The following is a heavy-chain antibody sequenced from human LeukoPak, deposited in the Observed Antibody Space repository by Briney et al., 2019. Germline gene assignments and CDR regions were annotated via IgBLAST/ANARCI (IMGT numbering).Heavy chain of an antibody. CDR2: IYTSGIT. CDR3: AREKIGSGYDQDLDY. D-gene: IGHD5-12*01. Sequence: SETLSLTCTVSGGSVSSVSSYWSWVRQPAGKGLEWIGRIYTSGITDYNPSLKSRVTISLDTSKNQFSLNLTSVTAADTAVYYCAREKIGSGYDQDLDYWGQGTLVTVSS. V-gene: IGHV4-61*02. CDR1: GGSVSSVSSY. J-gene: IGHJ4*02.